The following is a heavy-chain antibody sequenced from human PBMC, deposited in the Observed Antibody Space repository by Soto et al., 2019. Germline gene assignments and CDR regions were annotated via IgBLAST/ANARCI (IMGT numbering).Heavy chain of an antibody. CDR3: AKTTQGPFDY. D-gene: IGHD2-15*01. V-gene: IGHV3-23*01. Sequence: PGGSLRLSCTASGFTFNRHAMTWVRQAPGKGLEWVSGLSDSGGSIYYADSVKGRFTISRDNSMNTLYLQMNTLRAEDTAVYYCAKTTQGPFDYWGQGTLVTVSS. CDR1: GFTFNRHA. CDR2: LSDSGGSI. J-gene: IGHJ4*02.